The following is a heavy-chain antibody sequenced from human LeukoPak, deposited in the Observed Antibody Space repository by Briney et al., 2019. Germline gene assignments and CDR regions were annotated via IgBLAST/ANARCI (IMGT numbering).Heavy chain of an antibody. CDR3: ARDNMGGHCSTTSCFDY. Sequence: ASVKVSCTASGYTFTSYGFTWVRQAPGQGLEWMGWISVYSGNTNYAQNLQGRVTMTADTSTTTAYMELRSLTSDDTAVYYCARDNMGGHCSTTSCFDYWGQGTLVTVSS. CDR2: ISVYSGNT. D-gene: IGHD2-2*01. V-gene: IGHV1-18*01. J-gene: IGHJ4*02. CDR1: GYTFTSYG.